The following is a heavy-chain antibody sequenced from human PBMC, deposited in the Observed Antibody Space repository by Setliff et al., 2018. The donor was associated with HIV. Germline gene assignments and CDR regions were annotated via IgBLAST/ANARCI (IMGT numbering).Heavy chain of an antibody. V-gene: IGHV4-4*02. D-gene: IGHD3-10*01. CDR1: GGSIISTNL. CDR2: IYHSGDT. CDR3: ARVAAGTYGKGDWFDP. J-gene: IGHJ5*02. Sequence: PSETLSLTCAVSGGSIISTNLWNWVRQPPGKGLEWIGEIYHSGDTNYNPSLKSRVTISVDKSKNQFSLKLTSVTAADTAVYYCARVAAGTYGKGDWFDPWGQGTQVTVSS.